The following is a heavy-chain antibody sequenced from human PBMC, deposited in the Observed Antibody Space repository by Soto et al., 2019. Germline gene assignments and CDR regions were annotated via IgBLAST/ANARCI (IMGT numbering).Heavy chain of an antibody. J-gene: IGHJ4*02. CDR2: IYYSGST. CDR1: GDSVSSGSFY. V-gene: IGHV4-61*01. D-gene: IGHD4-17*01. CDR3: ARGFLYGGNRQ. Sequence: QVQLQESGPGLVKPSETLSLICTVSGDSVSSGSFYWNWIRQPPGKGLEWIGYIYYSGSTKYNPSLRSRVTISVDTSKNQFSLRLSSVTAADTAVYYCARGFLYGGNRQWGQGTLVTVSS.